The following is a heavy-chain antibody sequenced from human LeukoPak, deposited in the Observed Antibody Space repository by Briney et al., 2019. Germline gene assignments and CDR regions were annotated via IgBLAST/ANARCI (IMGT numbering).Heavy chain of an antibody. D-gene: IGHD5-12*01. V-gene: IGHV4-4*07. Sequence: SETLSFTRSVSGASICSYYWTWIRQPAGKGLEWIGHIYISGDTNCNPSLKSRVTMSVDTSKNQFSLKLTSVTAADTALYYCARGRGWLDSWGRGTLVTVSS. CDR2: IYISGDT. CDR3: ARGRGWLDS. CDR1: GASICSYY. J-gene: IGHJ4*02.